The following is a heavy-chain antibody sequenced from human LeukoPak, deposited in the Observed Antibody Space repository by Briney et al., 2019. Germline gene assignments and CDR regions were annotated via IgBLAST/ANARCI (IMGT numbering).Heavy chain of an antibody. CDR1: GFTFSDYY. CDR3: ASGGAQNYDFWSGYSDAFDI. D-gene: IGHD3-3*01. Sequence: PGGSLRLSCAASGFTFSDYYMSWIRQAPGKGLEWVSYISSSGSTIYYADSVKGRFTVSRDNAKNSLYLQMNSLRAEDTAVYYCASGGAQNYDFWSGYSDAFDIWGQGTMVTVSS. CDR2: ISSSGSTI. V-gene: IGHV3-11*01. J-gene: IGHJ3*02.